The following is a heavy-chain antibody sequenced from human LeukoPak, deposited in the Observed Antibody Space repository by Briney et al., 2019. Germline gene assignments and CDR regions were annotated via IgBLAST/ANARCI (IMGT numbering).Heavy chain of an antibody. CDR1: GFTFSTYS. J-gene: IGHJ3*02. V-gene: IGHV3-48*04. Sequence: GGSLRLSCAASGFTFSTYSMNWVRQAPGKGLEWVSFIDSSTRTIFYADSVKGRFTISRDNAKNSLYLQMNSLRAEDTAVYYCARDNSDAFDIWGQGTMVTVSS. D-gene: IGHD2-21*01. CDR2: IDSSTRTI. CDR3: ARDNSDAFDI.